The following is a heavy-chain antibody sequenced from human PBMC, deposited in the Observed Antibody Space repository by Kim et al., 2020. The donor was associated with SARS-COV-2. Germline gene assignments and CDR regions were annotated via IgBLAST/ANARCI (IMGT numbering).Heavy chain of an antibody. V-gene: IGHV3-23*01. D-gene: IGHD2-15*01. Sequence: GGSLRLSCAASGFTFSSYAMSWVRQAPGKGLEWVSAISGSGGSTYYADSVKGRFTISRDNSKNTLYLQMNSLRAEDTAVYYCAKLRLGYCSGGSCWHYYGMDVWGQGTTVTVSS. CDR2: ISGSGGST. J-gene: IGHJ6*02. CDR1: GFTFSSYA. CDR3: AKLRLGYCSGGSCWHYYGMDV.